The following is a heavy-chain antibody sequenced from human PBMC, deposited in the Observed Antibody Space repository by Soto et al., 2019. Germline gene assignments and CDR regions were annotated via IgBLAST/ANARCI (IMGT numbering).Heavy chain of an antibody. D-gene: IGHD3-9*01. Sequence: EASVKVSCKASGYTFTSYGISWVRQAPGQGLEWMGWISAYNGNTNYAQKLQGRVTMTTDTSTSTAYMELRSLRSDDTAVFYCARDALPSYDILTGYYDFDAFDIWGQGTMVTVSS. CDR3: ARDALPSYDILTGYYDFDAFDI. V-gene: IGHV1-18*01. CDR1: GYTFTSYG. J-gene: IGHJ3*02. CDR2: ISAYNGNT.